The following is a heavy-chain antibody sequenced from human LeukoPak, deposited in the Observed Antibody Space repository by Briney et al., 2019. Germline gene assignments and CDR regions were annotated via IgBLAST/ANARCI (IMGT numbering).Heavy chain of an antibody. CDR1: GGSISSYY. Sequence: SETLSLTCTVSGGSISSYYWTWIRQPAGKGLEWIGYIYYSGITNHNPSLKSRVTISVDTSKNQFSLKLSSVTAADTAVYYCATGVTYTDYWGQGTLVTVSS. J-gene: IGHJ4*02. CDR2: IYYSGIT. D-gene: IGHD2-21*02. V-gene: IGHV4-59*01. CDR3: ATGVTYTDY.